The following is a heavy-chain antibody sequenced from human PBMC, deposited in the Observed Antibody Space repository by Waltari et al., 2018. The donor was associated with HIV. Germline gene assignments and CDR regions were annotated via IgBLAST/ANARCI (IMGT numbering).Heavy chain of an antibody. CDR3: ARGWLRDYFDY. D-gene: IGHD5-12*01. CDR2: TYYTSKWFY. CDR1: GDSVSRNGGA. J-gene: IGHJ4*02. V-gene: IGHV6-1*01. Sequence: VQLQQSGPGLVKASQTLSLTCAISGDSVSRNGGAWNWIRQSPSRGLEWLGRTYYTSKWFYDYAVSVKSRITINPDTSKNHFSLQLNSVTLEDMAVYFCARGWLRDYFDYWGQGTLVTVSS.